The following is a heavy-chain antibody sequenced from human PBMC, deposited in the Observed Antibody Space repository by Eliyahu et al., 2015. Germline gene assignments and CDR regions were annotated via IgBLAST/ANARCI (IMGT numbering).Heavy chain of an antibody. J-gene: IGHJ4*02. CDR3: ATSGLGFDS. CDR2: IGSNGDNA. CDR1: GFSFSNYA. Sequence: EVQLAESGGDLVQPGGSLRLXCAASGFSFSNYAMAWVRQAPGKGLEDVSAIGSNGDNAFYAKSVKGRFTISRDNSRNTLYLQMASLRPEDMGVYYCATSGLGFDSWGQGTLVTVSS. V-gene: IGHV3-64*01. D-gene: IGHD3/OR15-3a*01.